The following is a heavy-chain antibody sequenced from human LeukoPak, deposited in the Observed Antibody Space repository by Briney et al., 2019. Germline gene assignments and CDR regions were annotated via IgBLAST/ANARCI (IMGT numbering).Heavy chain of an antibody. J-gene: IGHJ6*02. D-gene: IGHD2-2*01. CDR3: ARDGLPDLCSSTSCPGGYYYYYGMDV. V-gene: IGHV3-48*01. CDR2: ISSSSSTI. Sequence: PGGSLRLSCAASGFTFSSYSMNWIRQAPGKGLEWVSYISSSSSTIYYADSVKGRFTISRDNAKNSLYLQMNSLRAEDTAVYYCARDGLPDLCSSTSCPGGYYYYYGMDVWGQGTTVTVSS. CDR1: GFTFSSYS.